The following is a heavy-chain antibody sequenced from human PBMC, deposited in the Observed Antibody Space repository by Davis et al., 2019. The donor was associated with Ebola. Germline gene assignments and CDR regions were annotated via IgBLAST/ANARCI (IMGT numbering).Heavy chain of an antibody. CDR2: ISSSGSTI. CDR1: GFTFSSYE. CDR3: AKEGTAYCGGDCYSPFDY. D-gene: IGHD2-21*01. J-gene: IGHJ4*02. Sequence: GESLKISCAASGFTFSSYEMNWVRQAPGKGLEWVSYISSSGSTIYYADSVKGRFTISRDNSKNTLYLQMNSLRAEDTAVYYCAKEGTAYCGGDCYSPFDYWGQGTLVTVSS. V-gene: IGHV3-48*03.